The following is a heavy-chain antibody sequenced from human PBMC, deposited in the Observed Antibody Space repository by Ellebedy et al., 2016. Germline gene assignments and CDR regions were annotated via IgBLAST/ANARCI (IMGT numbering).Heavy chain of an antibody. J-gene: IGHJ4*02. CDR1: GYTFTGYY. CDR2: MNPNSGNT. CDR3: ARSDPLRFSDY. V-gene: IGHV1-8*02. D-gene: IGHD3-3*01. Sequence: ASVKVSCXASGYTFTGYYMHWVRQAPGQGLEWMGWMNPNSGNTGYAQKFQGRVTMTRNTSISTAYMELSSLRSDDTAVYYCARSDPLRFSDYWGQGTLVTVSS.